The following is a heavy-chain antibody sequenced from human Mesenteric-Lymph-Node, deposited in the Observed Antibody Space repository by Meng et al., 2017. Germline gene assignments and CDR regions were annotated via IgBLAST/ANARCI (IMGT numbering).Heavy chain of an antibody. CDR3: AKDMGD. Sequence: QVQLVQSGAEVKKPGASVKVSCKASGYILTNSYMHWVRQAPGQGLEWMGMINPSASGTSNAQKFQGRVTMTRDTPTSTFYMELSFLTSEDTAKYYCAKDMGDWGQGTLVTVSS. J-gene: IGHJ4*02. CDR2: INPSASGT. CDR1: GYILTNSY. D-gene: IGHD1-26*01. V-gene: IGHV1-46*01.